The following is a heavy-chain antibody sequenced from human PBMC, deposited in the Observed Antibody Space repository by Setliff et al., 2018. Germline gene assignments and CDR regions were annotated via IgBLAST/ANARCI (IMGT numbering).Heavy chain of an antibody. CDR1: GYTLIYYW. J-gene: IGHJ3*01. Sequence: GESLTISCEASGYTLIYYWIGWVRQMPGKGLEWMGNIFPSDSDTKYSPSFQGQVTMSVDKSSDTAFLQWNSLKASDTAMYYCVRIWKGIKGGNVFNVWGQGTMVTVSS. D-gene: IGHD1-20*01. CDR3: VRIWKGIKGGNVFNV. V-gene: IGHV5-51*01. CDR2: IFPSDSDT.